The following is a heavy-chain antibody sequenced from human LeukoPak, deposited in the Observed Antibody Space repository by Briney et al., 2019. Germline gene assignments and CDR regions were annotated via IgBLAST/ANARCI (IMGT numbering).Heavy chain of an antibody. CDR2: ISGSGGST. Sequence: PGGSLRLSCAASGFTFSSYAMSWVRQAPGKGLEWVSAISGSGGSTYYADSVKGRFTISRDNSKNTLYLQMSSLRAEDTAVYYCVKDKQFGVDSSSWFQFDYWGQGTLVTVSS. CDR1: GFTFSSYA. V-gene: IGHV3-23*01. CDR3: VKDKQFGVDSSSWFQFDY. D-gene: IGHD6-13*01. J-gene: IGHJ4*02.